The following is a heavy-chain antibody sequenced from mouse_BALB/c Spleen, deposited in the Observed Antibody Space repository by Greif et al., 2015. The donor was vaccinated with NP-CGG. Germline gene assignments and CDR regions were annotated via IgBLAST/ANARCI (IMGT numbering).Heavy chain of an antibody. CDR2: IWSGGST. Sequence: VQLQQSGPGLVQPSQSLSITCTVSGFSLTSYGVHWVRQSPGKGLEWLGVIWSGGSTDYNAAFISRLSISKDNSKSXVFFKMNSLQANVTSIYCFARESNYVGFCYFDVWGAGTTVTVSS. V-gene: IGHV2-2*02. D-gene: IGHD2-5*01. CDR3: ARESNYVGFCYFDV. J-gene: IGHJ1*01. CDR1: GFSLTSYG.